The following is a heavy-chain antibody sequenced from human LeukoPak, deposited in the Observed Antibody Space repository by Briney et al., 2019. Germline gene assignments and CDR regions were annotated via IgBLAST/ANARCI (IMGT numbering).Heavy chain of an antibody. CDR3: ARGYSSSWND. CDR1: GFTFSSYA. Sequence: GGSLRLSCAASGFTFSSYAVHWVRQAPGRGLEWVAVISYDGSNKYYADSVKGRFTISRDNAKNSLYLQMNSLRAEDTAVYYCARGYSSSWNDWGQGTLVTVSS. V-gene: IGHV3-30-3*01. CDR2: ISYDGSNK. D-gene: IGHD6-13*01. J-gene: IGHJ4*02.